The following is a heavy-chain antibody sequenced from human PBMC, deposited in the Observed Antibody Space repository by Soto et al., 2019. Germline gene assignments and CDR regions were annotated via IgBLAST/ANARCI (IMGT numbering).Heavy chain of an antibody. V-gene: IGHV1-69*13. CDR1: GGTFSSYA. CDR2: IIPIFGTA. Sequence: GASVKVSCKASGGTFSSYAISWVRQAPGQGLEWMGGIIPIFGTANYAQKFQGRVTITADESTSTAYMELSSLRSEDTAVYYCARAPSGITGPTDLDYWGQGTLVTVSS. J-gene: IGHJ4*02. D-gene: IGHD1-7*01. CDR3: ARAPSGITGPTDLDY.